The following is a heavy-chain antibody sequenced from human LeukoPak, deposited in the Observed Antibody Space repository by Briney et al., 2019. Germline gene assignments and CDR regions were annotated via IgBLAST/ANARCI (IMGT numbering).Heavy chain of an antibody. V-gene: IGHV3-11*04. CDR2: ISSSGGTI. D-gene: IGHD2-2*01. CDR1: GFTFSDYY. CDR3: ARDTSAKMYYMDV. Sequence: GGSLRLSCAASGFTFSDYYMSFIRQAPGKGLEWVSYISSSGGTIYYADSVKGRFTISRDNAKNSLFLQMNSLRAEDTAVYYCARDTSAKMYYMDVWGKGTTVTVSS. J-gene: IGHJ6*03.